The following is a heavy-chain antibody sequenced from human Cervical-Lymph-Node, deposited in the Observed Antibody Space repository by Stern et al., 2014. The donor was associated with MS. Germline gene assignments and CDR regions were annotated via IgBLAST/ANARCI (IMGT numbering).Heavy chain of an antibody. CDR1: GGTFSSYA. J-gene: IGHJ3*02. D-gene: IGHD3-22*01. Sequence: HVQLVESGAEVKKPGSSVKVSCKASGGTFSSYAITWVRQAPGRGLEWMGEIIPMFGTTKSAQKFQGRVTIIADGFTTTAYMELSSLRSEDTAVYYCARRDYYDSSGYYGDAFDIWGQGTMVTVSS. V-gene: IGHV1-69*01. CDR3: ARRDYYDSSGYYGDAFDI. CDR2: IIPMFGTT.